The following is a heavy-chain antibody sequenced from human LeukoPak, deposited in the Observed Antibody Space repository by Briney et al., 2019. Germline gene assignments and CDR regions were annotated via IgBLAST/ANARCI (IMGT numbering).Heavy chain of an antibody. Sequence: SQTLSLTCTVSGGSISSGSYYWSWIRQPAGKGLEWIGRIYTSGSTNYNPSLKSRVTISVDTSKNQPSLKLSSVTAADTAVYYCARDRDYYDIPQGWFDPWGQGTLVTVSS. CDR3: ARDRDYYDIPQGWFDP. CDR2: IYTSGST. V-gene: IGHV4-61*02. J-gene: IGHJ5*02. D-gene: IGHD3-22*01. CDR1: GGSISSGSYY.